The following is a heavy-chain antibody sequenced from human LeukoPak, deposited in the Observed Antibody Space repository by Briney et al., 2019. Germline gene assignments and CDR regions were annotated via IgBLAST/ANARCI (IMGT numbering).Heavy chain of an antibody. V-gene: IGHV4-59*01. CDR2: ISYSGNT. CDR3: ARGILTGDPERDY. J-gene: IGHJ4*02. CDR1: GDSISSYY. D-gene: IGHD7-27*01. Sequence: SETLSLTCTVSGDSISSYYWSWIRQPPGKGPEWIGYISYSGNTNYNPSLKSRVTISIDTSKNQFSLKLSSVTAADTAVYYCARGILTGDPERDYWGQGTLVTVSS.